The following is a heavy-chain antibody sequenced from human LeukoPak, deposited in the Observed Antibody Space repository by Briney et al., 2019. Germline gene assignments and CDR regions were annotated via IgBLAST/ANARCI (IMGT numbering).Heavy chain of an antibody. Sequence: GGSLRLSCAASGFTFSNYAMSWVRQAPGKGLEWVSAVSGRDDSTYYADSVKGRFTISRDNSRNTLYLQMNSLRAEDTAVYYCAKWGDYDILTGYYDSDYWGQGTLVTVSS. D-gene: IGHD3-9*01. J-gene: IGHJ4*02. CDR3: AKWGDYDILTGYYDSDY. CDR2: VSGRDDST. CDR1: GFTFSNYA. V-gene: IGHV3-23*01.